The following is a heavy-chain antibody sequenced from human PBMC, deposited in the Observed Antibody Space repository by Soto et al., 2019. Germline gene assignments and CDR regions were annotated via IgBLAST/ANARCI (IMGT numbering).Heavy chain of an antibody. D-gene: IGHD3-22*01. J-gene: IGHJ4*02. Sequence: EVQLVESGGGLVKPGGSLRLSCAASGFTLSSHAINWVRQAPGKGLEWVSFLSSSSSYIYYADSVKGRFTISRDNAKNSRYLQMNSLRAEDTAVYYCARSSDYNYYFDYWGQGALVTVSS. CDR1: GFTLSSHA. V-gene: IGHV3-21*01. CDR3: ARSSDYNYYFDY. CDR2: LSSSSSYI.